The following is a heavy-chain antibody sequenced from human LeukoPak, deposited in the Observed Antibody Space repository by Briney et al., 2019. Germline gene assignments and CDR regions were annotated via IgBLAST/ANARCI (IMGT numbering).Heavy chain of an antibody. CDR2: IYYSGST. D-gene: IGHD5-18*01. CDR1: GGSISSGGYY. Sequence: SETLSLTCTVSGGSISSGGYYWSWIRQHPGQGLEWIGYIYYSGSTYYNPSLKSRVTISVDTSKNQFSLKLSSVTAADTAVYYCARHVRFGSYGYGSFDYWGQGTLVTVSS. CDR3: ARHVRFGSYGYGSFDY. J-gene: IGHJ4*02. V-gene: IGHV4-31*03.